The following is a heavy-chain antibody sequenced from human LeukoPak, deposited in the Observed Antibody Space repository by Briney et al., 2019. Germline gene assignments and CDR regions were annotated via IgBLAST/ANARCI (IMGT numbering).Heavy chain of an antibody. Sequence: GASVKVSCKASGGTFSSYAISWVRQAPGQGLEWMGRIIPILDIANYAQKFQGRVTITADKSTSTAYMELSSLRSEDTAVYYCARSKAVAGVYYFDHWGQGTLVTVSS. V-gene: IGHV1-69*04. CDR2: IIPILDIA. D-gene: IGHD6-19*01. J-gene: IGHJ4*02. CDR3: ARSKAVAGVYYFDH. CDR1: GGTFSSYA.